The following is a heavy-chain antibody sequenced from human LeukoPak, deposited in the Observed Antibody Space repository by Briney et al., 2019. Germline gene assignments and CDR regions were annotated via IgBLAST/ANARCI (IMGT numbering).Heavy chain of an antibody. D-gene: IGHD6-19*01. CDR3: AGSGWQVYLDY. V-gene: IGHV3-7*01. CDR2: IKQDGSER. J-gene: IGHJ4*02. Sequence: RGSLRLSCAASGFTFTTFWMSWVRQAPGKGLEWVANIKQDGSERYYVDSVKGRFTISRDNAKNSLYLQMNSLRAEDTGVYYCAGSGWQVYLDYWGQGALVTVSS. CDR1: GFTFTTFW.